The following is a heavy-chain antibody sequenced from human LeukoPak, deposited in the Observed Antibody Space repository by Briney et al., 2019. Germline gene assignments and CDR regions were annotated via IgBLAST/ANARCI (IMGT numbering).Heavy chain of an antibody. J-gene: IGHJ3*02. CDR2: INSDGCST. D-gene: IGHD3-10*01. CDR1: GFTFRSYW. CDR3: ARRYYYGRNAVDI. V-gene: IGHV3-74*01. Sequence: GGSLRLSCAASGFTFRSYWMHWVRQAPGKGLVWVSRINSDGCSTSYADSVKGRFTISRDNAKNTMYLQMNSLRAEDTAVYYCARRYYYGRNAVDIWGQGTMVTVSS.